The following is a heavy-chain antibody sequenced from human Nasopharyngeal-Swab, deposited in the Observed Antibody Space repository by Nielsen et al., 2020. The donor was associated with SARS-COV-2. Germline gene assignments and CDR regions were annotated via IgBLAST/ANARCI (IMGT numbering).Heavy chain of an antibody. J-gene: IGHJ6*02. Sequence: GESLKISCAASGFTFSSYAMHWVRQAPGKGLEWVAVISYDGSNKYYADSVKGRFTISRDNSKNTLYLQMNSLRAEDTSVYYCASGGHAYYYYYGMDVSGQGTTVTVSS. CDR2: ISYDGSNK. CDR3: ASGGHAYYYYYGMDV. D-gene: IGHD2-15*01. V-gene: IGHV3-30-3*01. CDR1: GFTFSSYA.